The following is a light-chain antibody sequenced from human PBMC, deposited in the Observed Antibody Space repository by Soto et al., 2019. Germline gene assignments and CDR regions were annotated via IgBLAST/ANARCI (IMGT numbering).Light chain of an antibody. CDR1: SSNIGSNN. J-gene: IGLJ2*01. Sequence: QSVLTQPPSASGTPGQRVTISCSGSSSNIGSNNVNWYQQLPGTAPKLLIYSNNQRPSGVPDRFSGSKSGTSASLAISGLQSEDEADYYCAVWDDSLKGVVFGGGTNHTVL. CDR3: AVWDDSLKGVV. CDR2: SNN. V-gene: IGLV1-44*01.